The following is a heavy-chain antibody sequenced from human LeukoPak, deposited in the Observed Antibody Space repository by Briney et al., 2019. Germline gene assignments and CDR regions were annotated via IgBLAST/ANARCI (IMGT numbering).Heavy chain of an antibody. CDR3: AKVWFGELGDY. J-gene: IGHJ4*02. CDR1: GLILSNSA. Sequence: GRSLRLSCAASGLILSNSAMSWVRQAPGKGLEWVSAISGSGDTTYYADSVKGRFTISRDNSKNTLSLQMNSLRAEDTAVYYCAKVWFGELGDYWGQGTLVTVSS. CDR2: ISGSGDTT. V-gene: IGHV3-23*01. D-gene: IGHD3-10*01.